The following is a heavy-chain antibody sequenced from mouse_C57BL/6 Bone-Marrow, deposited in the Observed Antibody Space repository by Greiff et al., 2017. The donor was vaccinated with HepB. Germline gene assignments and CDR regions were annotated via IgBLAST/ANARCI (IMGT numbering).Heavy chain of an antibody. J-gene: IGHJ3*01. CDR2: ISSGGSYT. D-gene: IGHD1-1*01. CDR3: ARRGYGSDAY. Sequence: EVKLVESGGDLVKPGGSLKLSCAASGFTFSSYGMSWVRQTPDKRLEWVATISSGGSYTYYPDSVKGRFTISRDNAKNTRYLQMSSLKSEDTAVYYCARRGYGSDAYWGQGTLVTVSA. CDR1: GFTFSSYG. V-gene: IGHV5-6*02.